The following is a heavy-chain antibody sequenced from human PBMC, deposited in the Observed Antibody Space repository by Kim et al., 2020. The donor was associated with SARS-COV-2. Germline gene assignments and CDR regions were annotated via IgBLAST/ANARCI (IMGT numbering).Heavy chain of an antibody. J-gene: IGHJ4*02. CDR3: ARDRELGCFDY. D-gene: IGHD7-27*01. Sequence: KYCAASVKGRFTISRDNFKNTLYLQMNSLRAEDTAVYYCARDRELGCFDYWGQGTLVTVSS. CDR2: K. V-gene: IGHV3-33*01.